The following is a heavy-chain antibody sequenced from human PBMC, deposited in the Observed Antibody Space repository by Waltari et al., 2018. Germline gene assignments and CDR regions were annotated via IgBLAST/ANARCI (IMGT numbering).Heavy chain of an antibody. CDR2: RRNDGSYM. CDR1: GFIFSTYG. CDR3: AKEIVPASTYYFDY. Sequence: QVQVVESGGGVVQPGGSLRLSCATSGFIFSTYGMHWVRQAPGKGLGWVASRRNDGSYMYHADSVKGRFTVSRDNSKNTLYLQMSSLRPEDTARYYCAKEIVPASTYYFDYWGQGTLVTVS. D-gene: IGHD2-2*01. V-gene: IGHV3-30*02. J-gene: IGHJ4*02.